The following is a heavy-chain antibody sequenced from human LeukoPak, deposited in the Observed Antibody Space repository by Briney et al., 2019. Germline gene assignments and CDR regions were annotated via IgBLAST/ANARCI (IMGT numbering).Heavy chain of an antibody. J-gene: IGHJ4*02. V-gene: IGHV6-1*01. CDR3: VRDHGYDFDY. CDR2: TYYRSKWYN. CDR1: GDSVSSNTAA. Sequence: SQTLSLTCAISGDSVSSNTAAWNWIRQSPSRGLEWLGRTYYRSKWYNDYAGSAKSRITINPDTSKNQFSLQLNSVTPEDTAVYYCVRDHGYDFDYWGRGTLVTVSS. D-gene: IGHD5-18*01.